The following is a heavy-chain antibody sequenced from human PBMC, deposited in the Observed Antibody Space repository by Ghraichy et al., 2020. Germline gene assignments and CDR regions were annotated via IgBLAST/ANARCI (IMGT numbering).Heavy chain of an antibody. CDR1: GFTFSSYA. J-gene: IGHJ3*02. CDR3: AKGLAAVAGRYLHAFDI. V-gene: IGHV3-23*01. D-gene: IGHD6-19*01. CDR2: ISGSGGST. Sequence: GGSLRLSCAASGFTFSSYAMSWVRQAPGKGLEWVSAISGSGGSTYYADSVKGRFTISRDNSKNTLYLQMNSLRAEDTAVYYCAKGLAAVAGRYLHAFDIWGQGTMVTVSS.